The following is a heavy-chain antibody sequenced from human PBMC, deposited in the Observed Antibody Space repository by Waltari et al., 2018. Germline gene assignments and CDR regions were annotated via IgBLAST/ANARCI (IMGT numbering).Heavy chain of an antibody. J-gene: IGHJ4*02. CDR2: ITRDGFAI. CDR1: GFLFSSYN. D-gene: IGHD3-22*01. Sequence: VQLVESGGGLVKSGGSLRLSCEASGFLFSSYNMNWVRQAPGKGVEWVASITRDGFAIYYADSVKGRFTVSRDNAKNSLYVQMNNLGAEDTAVYYCAREYYYDGSTYDQWGQGTLVTVSS. V-gene: IGHV3-21*01. CDR3: AREYYYDGSTYDQ.